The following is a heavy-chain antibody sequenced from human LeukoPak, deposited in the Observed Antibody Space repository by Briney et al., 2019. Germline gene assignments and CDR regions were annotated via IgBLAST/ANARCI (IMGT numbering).Heavy chain of an antibody. CDR1: GFSFSSYG. CDR3: ARDFYVSSNSYYIGY. J-gene: IGHJ4*01. V-gene: IGHV3-33*01. CDR2: IWYDGSNK. Sequence: GGSLRLSCAASGFSFSSYGMHWVRQAPGKGLEWVAVIWYDGSNKYYADSVKGRFTISRDNSKNTLYLQMNSLRAEDTAMYYCARDFYVSSNSYYIGYWGHGTLVTVSS. D-gene: IGHD3-10*01.